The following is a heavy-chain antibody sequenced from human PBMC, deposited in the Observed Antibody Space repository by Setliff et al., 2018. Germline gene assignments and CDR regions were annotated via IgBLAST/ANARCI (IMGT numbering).Heavy chain of an antibody. J-gene: IGHJ4*01. D-gene: IGHD5-18*01. CDR2: IDWDDDK. Sequence: SGPTLVNPTQTLTLTCSFSGFSLTTTGMCVNWIRQPPGKALEWLARIDWDDDKFYTTSLKTRLTLTKDTSNNQVVLSMTNMDPVDTGIYYCAHEGRYTYGPAFDYWGQGALVTVSS. V-gene: IGHV2-70*12. CDR3: AHEGRYTYGPAFDY. CDR1: GFSLTTTGMC.